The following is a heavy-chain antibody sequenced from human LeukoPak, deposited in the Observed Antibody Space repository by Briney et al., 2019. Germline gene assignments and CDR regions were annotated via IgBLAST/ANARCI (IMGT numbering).Heavy chain of an antibody. V-gene: IGHV3-20*04. CDR3: ARAPGYYYYYMDV. CDR1: GFTFDDYG. Sequence: GGSLRLSCAASGFTFDDYGMSWARQAPGKGLEWVSGINWNGGSTGYADSVKGRFTISRDNAKNSLYLQMNSLRAEDTALYYCARAPGYYYYYMDVWGKGTTVTVSS. CDR2: INWNGGST. J-gene: IGHJ6*03.